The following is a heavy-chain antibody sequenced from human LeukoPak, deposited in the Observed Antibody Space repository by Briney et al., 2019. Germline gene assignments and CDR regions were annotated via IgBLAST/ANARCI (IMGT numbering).Heavy chain of an antibody. CDR2: ISGSDRRT. Sequence: GGSLRLSCEASGFTFSAYAMTWVRQAPGRGLECVSGISGSDRRTFYSDSVKGRFTISRDNSQNTVYLQMTSLRLDDSAVYYCAKGLSTSYYSDFDSWGQGTLVTVSS. CDR1: GFTFSAYA. J-gene: IGHJ4*02. CDR3: AKGLSTSYYSDFDS. D-gene: IGHD2-2*01. V-gene: IGHV3-23*01.